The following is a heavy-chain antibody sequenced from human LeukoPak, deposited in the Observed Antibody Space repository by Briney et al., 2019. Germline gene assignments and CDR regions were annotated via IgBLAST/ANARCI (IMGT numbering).Heavy chain of an antibody. D-gene: IGHD3-10*01. CDR2: ISSSGSTI. CDR1: GFTFSSYE. CDR3: AKEDSTMVRGYSWYYFDY. J-gene: IGHJ4*02. Sequence: PGGSLRLSCAASGFTFSSYEMNWVRQAPGKGLEWVSYISSSGSTIYYADSVKGRFTISRDNSKNTLYLQMNSLRAEDTAVYYCAKEDSTMVRGYSWYYFDYWGQGTLVTVSS. V-gene: IGHV3-48*03.